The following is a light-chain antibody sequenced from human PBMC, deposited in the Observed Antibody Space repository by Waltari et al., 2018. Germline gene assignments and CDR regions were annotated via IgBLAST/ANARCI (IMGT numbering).Light chain of an antibody. CDR3: QQYNSYSYT. CDR1: PSISSG. J-gene: IGKJ2*01. V-gene: IGKV1-5*03. Sequence: DIQMTQSPSTLSASVGDRVPITRRASPSISSGLAWYQQKPGKAPKLLIYKASSLESGVPSRFSGGGSGTEFTLTISSLQPDDFATYYCQQYNSYSYTFGQGTKLEIK. CDR2: KAS.